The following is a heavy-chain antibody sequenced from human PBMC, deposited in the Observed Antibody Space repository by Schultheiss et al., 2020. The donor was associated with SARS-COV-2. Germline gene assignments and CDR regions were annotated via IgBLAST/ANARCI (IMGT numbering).Heavy chain of an antibody. CDR1: GFTVSSND. D-gene: IGHD6-13*01. Sequence: GGSLRLSCAASGFTVSSNDMSWVRQAPGKGLEWVSAISGSGGSTYYADSVKGRFTISRDNSKNTLYLQMNSLRPEDTAVYYCARDREQQLLGGHYYYGMDVWGQGTTVTVSS. V-gene: IGHV3-23*01. CDR3: ARDREQQLLGGHYYYGMDV. CDR2: ISGSGGST. J-gene: IGHJ6*02.